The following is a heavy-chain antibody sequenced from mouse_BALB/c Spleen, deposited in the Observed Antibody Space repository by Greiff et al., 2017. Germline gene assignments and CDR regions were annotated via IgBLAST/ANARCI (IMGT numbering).Heavy chain of an antibody. CDR2: IWAGGST. Sequence: VKLVESGPGLVAPSQSLSITCTVSGFSLTSYCVHWVRQPPGKGLEWLGVIWAGGSTNYNSALMSRLSISKDNSTSQVFLQMNSLPTDDTAMYYCAGDRGNVFDYWGQGTTLTVSS. V-gene: IGHV2-9*02. CDR3: AGDRGNVFDY. J-gene: IGHJ2*01. CDR1: GFSLTSYC. D-gene: IGHD3-3*01.